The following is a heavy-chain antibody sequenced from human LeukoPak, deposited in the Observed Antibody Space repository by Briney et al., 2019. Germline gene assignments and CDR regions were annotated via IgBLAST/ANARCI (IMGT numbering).Heavy chain of an antibody. CDR3: AKVATWTYFDS. CDR2: IGDSGVPT. Sequence: GGSVRLSCAAPQFTFTTYAMSWVRQAPGRGLEWVSSIGDSGVPTYYADSVKGRFTISRDNSQNTLYLQMNSLGADDTAVYYCAKVATWTYFDSWGQGTPVTVSS. J-gene: IGHJ4*02. V-gene: IGHV3-23*01. CDR1: QFTFTTYA. D-gene: IGHD3/OR15-3a*01.